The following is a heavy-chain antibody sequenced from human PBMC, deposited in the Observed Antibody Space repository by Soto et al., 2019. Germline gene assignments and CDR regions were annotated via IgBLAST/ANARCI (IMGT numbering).Heavy chain of an antibody. CDR2: IYSGGST. CDR1: GFTVSSNY. V-gene: IGHV3-53*01. D-gene: IGHD3-10*01. J-gene: IGHJ6*02. Sequence: GGSLRLSCAASGFTVSSNYMSWVRQAPGKGLEWVSVIYSGGSTYYADSVKGRFTISRDNSKNTLYLRMNSLRAEDTAVYYCARDRAVNYYYYGMDVWGQGTTVNVSS. CDR3: ARDRAVNYYYYGMDV.